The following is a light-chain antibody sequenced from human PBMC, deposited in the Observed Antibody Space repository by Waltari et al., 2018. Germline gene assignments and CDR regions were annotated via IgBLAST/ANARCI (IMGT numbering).Light chain of an antibody. CDR3: QSFDNSLFHV. V-gene: IGLV1-40*03. J-gene: IGLJ1*01. CDR1: NSNIGAGYD. Sequence: QSVLTQPPSVSGAPGQRITIPCTGSNSNIGAGYDVRWYQQFPGGAPKLLIFANHGRPAGVRARCSGSKYVASDSLVVAGHLAEDGADYSAQSFDNSLFHVFGPETTVTVL. CDR2: ANH.